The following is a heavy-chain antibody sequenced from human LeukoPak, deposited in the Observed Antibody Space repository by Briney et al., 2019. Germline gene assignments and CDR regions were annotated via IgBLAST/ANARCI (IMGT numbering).Heavy chain of an antibody. J-gene: IGHJ4*02. CDR1: GGSFSGYY. Sequence: SETLSLTCAVYGGSFSGYYWSWIRQPPGKGLEWIGEINHSGSTNYNPSLKSRVTISVDTSKNQFSLKLSSVTAADTAVYYCAGRGVGATSPDYWGQGTLVTVSS. D-gene: IGHD1-26*01. CDR2: INHSGST. CDR3: AGRGVGATSPDY. V-gene: IGHV4-34*01.